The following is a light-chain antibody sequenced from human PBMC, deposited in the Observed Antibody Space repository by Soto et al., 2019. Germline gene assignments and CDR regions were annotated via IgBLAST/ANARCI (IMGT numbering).Light chain of an antibody. CDR2: GAS. Sequence: ETVMTQSPATLSASPGESATLSCGASQSVSSNLGWYQQKPGQAPRLLIYGASTRATGVAARFSGTWSGTEFTLTISSLHSEDFAGYSCQQYNNWPLTFGGGNKVEIK. J-gene: IGKJ4*01. CDR3: QQYNNWPLT. CDR1: QSVSSN. V-gene: IGKV3-15*01.